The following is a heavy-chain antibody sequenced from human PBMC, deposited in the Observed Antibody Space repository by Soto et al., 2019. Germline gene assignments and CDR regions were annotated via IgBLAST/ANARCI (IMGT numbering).Heavy chain of an antibody. CDR1: GFTFSSYS. CDR3: ARDVGRRGQNYYYYYGMDV. Sequence: GGSLRLSCAASGFTFSSYSMNWVRQAPGKGLEWVSSISSSSSYIYYADSVKGRFTISRDNAKNSLYLQMNSLRAEDTAVYYCARDVGRRGQNYYYYYGMDVWGQGTTVTAP. V-gene: IGHV3-21*01. D-gene: IGHD1-26*01. J-gene: IGHJ6*02. CDR2: ISSSSSYI.